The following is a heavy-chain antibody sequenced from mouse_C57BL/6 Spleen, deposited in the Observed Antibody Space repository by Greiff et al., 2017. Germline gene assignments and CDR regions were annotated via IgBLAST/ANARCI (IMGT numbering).Heavy chain of an antibody. CDR2: INPNYGTT. CDR1: GYSFTDYN. J-gene: IGHJ4*01. CDR3: ARCYGSSYDYYAMDY. Sequence: VQLQQSGPELVKPGASVKISCKASGYSFTDYNMNWVKQSNGKSLEWIGVINPNYGTTSYNQKFKGKATLTVDQSSSTAYMQLNSLTSDDSAVYYCARCYGSSYDYYAMDYWGQGTSVTVSS. D-gene: IGHD1-1*01. V-gene: IGHV1-39*01.